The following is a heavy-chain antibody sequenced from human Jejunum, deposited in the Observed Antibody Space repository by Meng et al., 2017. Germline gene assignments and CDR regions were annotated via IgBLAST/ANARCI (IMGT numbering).Heavy chain of an antibody. D-gene: IGHD6-13*01. CDR2: IYYSGST. J-gene: IGHJ4*02. CDR1: GGSVSSGSHY. CDR3: AHSSSSSSYGFDY. V-gene: IGHV4-61*01. Sequence: SETLSLTCTVSGGSVSSGSHYWSWIRQPPGKGLEWIGYIYYSGSTTYSPSLKSRVTISVDTAKNQVSLKLSSVTAADTAVYYCAHSSSSSSYGFDYWGQGNLV.